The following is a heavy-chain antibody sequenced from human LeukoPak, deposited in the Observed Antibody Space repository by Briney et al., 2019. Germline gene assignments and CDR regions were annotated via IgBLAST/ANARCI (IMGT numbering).Heavy chain of an antibody. CDR3: TTDGVAVAGLDY. Sequence: PGGSLRLSCAASGFTFSNARMSWVRQAPGKGLEWVGRIKSKTDGGTTDYAAPVKGRFTISRDDSKNTLYLQINSLKTEDTAVYYCTTDGVAVAGLDYWGQGTLVTVSS. V-gene: IGHV3-15*01. J-gene: IGHJ4*02. CDR1: GFTFSNAR. CDR2: IKSKTDGGTT. D-gene: IGHD6-19*01.